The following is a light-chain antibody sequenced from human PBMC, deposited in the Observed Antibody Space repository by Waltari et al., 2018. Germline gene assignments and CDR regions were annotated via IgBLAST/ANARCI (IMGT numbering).Light chain of an antibody. CDR3: QQYMNYFKT. Sequence: KMTQSPDTLSASVVDRVTITCRASENIDSRLAWYQKKPGKAPQLLIYGASNLENGVPLRFMGSGSGTEFTLTISSLQPDDYATYHCQQYMNYFKTFGQGTKVEI. V-gene: IGKV1-5*03. CDR1: ENIDSR. J-gene: IGKJ1*01. CDR2: GAS.